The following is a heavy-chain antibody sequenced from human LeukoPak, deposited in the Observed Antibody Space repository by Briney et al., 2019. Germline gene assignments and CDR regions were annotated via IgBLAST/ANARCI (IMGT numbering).Heavy chain of an antibody. J-gene: IGHJ4*02. D-gene: IGHD4-17*01. CDR1: GFTFCTYA. CDR2: IWSDSTNK. Sequence: GGSLRLSCAASGFTFCTYAMHWVRQAPGKGLEWVAVIWSDSTNKYYADSVRGRFTTSRDNSKSTLYLQMSSLRAEDTAMYYCARDRLTTVTTFHFDYWGQGTLVTVSS. CDR3: ARDRLTTVTTFHFDY. V-gene: IGHV3-33*01.